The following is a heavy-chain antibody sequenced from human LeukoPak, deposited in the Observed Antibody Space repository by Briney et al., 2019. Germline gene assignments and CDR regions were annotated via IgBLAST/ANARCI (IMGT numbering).Heavy chain of an antibody. D-gene: IGHD2-15*01. CDR2: ISSSSSYI. CDR3: ARDHELYCSGGSCSRMDV. CDR1: GFTFSSYE. Sequence: PGGSLRLSCAASGFTFSSYEMNWVRQAPRKGLEWVSSISSSSSYIYYADSVKGRFTISRDNARNSLYLQMNSLRAEDTAVYYCARDHELYCSGGSCSRMDVWGKGTTVTISS. J-gene: IGHJ6*03. V-gene: IGHV3-21*01.